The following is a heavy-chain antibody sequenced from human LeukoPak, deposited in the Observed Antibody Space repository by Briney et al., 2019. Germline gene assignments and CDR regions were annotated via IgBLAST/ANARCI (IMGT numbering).Heavy chain of an antibody. V-gene: IGHV3-7*01. Sequence: GGSMRLSCAASGFTFSSYWMSWVRQAPGKGLEWVANIKQDGSEKYYVDSVKGRFTISRDNAKNSLYLRMNSLRAEDTAVYYCARDQSQGYYYDSSGYYSSSFAEYFQHWGQGTLVTVSS. D-gene: IGHD3-22*01. CDR1: GFTFSSYW. J-gene: IGHJ1*01. CDR2: IKQDGSEK. CDR3: ARDQSQGYYYDSSGYYSSSFAEYFQH.